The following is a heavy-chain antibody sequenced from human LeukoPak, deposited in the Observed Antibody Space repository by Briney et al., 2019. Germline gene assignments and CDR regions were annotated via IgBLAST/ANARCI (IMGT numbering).Heavy chain of an antibody. J-gene: IGHJ4*02. V-gene: IGHV3-21*01. CDR2: ISSSSSYI. D-gene: IGHD4-17*01. CDR1: GFTFSSYS. CDR3: ARDLRRTTVTYDY. Sequence: GGSLRLSCAASGFTFSSYSMKWVRQAPGKGLEWVSSISSSSSYIYYADSVKGRFTISRDNAKNSLYLQMNSLRAEDAAVYYCARDLRRTTVTYDYWGQGTLVTVSS.